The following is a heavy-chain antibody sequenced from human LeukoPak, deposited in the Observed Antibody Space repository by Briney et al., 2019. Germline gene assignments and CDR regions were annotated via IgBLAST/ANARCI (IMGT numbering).Heavy chain of an antibody. CDR3: VATYYYDSSGYYYGFWDY. D-gene: IGHD3-22*01. V-gene: IGHV4-34*01. Sequence: SETLSLTCAVYGGSFSGYYWSWIRQPPGKGLEWIGEINHSGSTNYNPSLKSRVTISVDTSKNQFSLKLSSVTAADTAVYYCVATYYYDSSGYYYGFWDYWGQGTLVTVSS. CDR2: INHSGST. CDR1: GGSFSGYY. J-gene: IGHJ4*02.